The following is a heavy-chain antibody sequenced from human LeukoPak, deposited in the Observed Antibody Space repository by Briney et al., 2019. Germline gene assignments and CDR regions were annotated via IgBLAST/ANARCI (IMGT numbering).Heavy chain of an antibody. CDR1: GFTFSSYA. V-gene: IGHV3-23*01. CDR2: ISGSGGST. CDR3: AKDSTVTLFYYYYGMDV. D-gene: IGHD4-17*01. J-gene: IGHJ6*02. Sequence: GGSLRLSCAASGFTFSSYAMSWVRQAPGKGLEWVSAISGSGGSTYYADSVKGRFTISRDNSMNTLYLQMNSLRAEDTAVYYCAKDSTVTLFYYYYGMDVWGQGTTVTVSS.